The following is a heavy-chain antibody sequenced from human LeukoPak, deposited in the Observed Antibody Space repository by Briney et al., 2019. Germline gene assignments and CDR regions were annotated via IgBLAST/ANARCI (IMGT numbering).Heavy chain of an antibody. J-gene: IGHJ3*02. D-gene: IGHD2-2*01. CDR2: ISWNSGSI. Sequence: PGRSLRLSCAASGFTFDDYAMHWVRQAPGKGLEWVSGISWNSGSIGYADSVKGRFTISRDNAKNSLYLQMNSLRAEDTALYYCAKETENDIVVVPAALSSSAFDIWGQGTMVTVSS. CDR3: AKETENDIVVVPAALSSSAFDI. V-gene: IGHV3-9*01. CDR1: GFTFDDYA.